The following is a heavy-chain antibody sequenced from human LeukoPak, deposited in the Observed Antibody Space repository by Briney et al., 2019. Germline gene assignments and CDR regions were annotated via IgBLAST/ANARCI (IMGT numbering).Heavy chain of an antibody. J-gene: IGHJ4*02. V-gene: IGHV3-30*18. D-gene: IGHD6-19*01. Sequence: PGRSLRLSCAASGFTFSNYGMDWVRQAPGKGLEWVAVISYDGSHKYYADSVKGRFTISRDNSKNTLYLQMNSLRAEDTAVYYCAKDLRSKVAALDYWGQGTLVTVSS. CDR2: ISYDGSHK. CDR1: GFTFSNYG. CDR3: AKDLRSKVAALDY.